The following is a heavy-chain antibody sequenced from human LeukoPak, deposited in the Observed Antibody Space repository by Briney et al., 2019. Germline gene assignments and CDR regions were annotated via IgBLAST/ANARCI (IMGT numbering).Heavy chain of an antibody. J-gene: IGHJ4*02. CDR1: GGSFSGYY. D-gene: IGHD4-17*01. CDR3: ASSYGDYRFFRNY. Sequence: PSETLSLTCAVYGGSFSGYYWSWIRQPPGKGLEWIGEINHSGSTNYNPSLKSRVTISVDTSKNQFSLKLSSVTAADTAVYYCASSYGDYRFFRNYWGQGTLVTVSS. V-gene: IGHV4-34*01. CDR2: INHSGST.